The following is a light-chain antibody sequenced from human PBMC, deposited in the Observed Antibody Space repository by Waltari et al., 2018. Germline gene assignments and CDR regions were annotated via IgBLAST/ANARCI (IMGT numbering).Light chain of an antibody. CDR2: GAS. CDR1: QSVGSSY. V-gene: IGKV3-20*01. CDR3: QQHRTYPP. J-gene: IGKJ1*01. Sequence: EIVLTQSPGTLSLSPGERATLSCRASQSVGSSYLAWYQQKPGQAPRLLIYGASSRATDTPDTVSGSGSGTDFTLNINPPEPEDFAVYYCQQHRTYPPFGQRTTVEIK.